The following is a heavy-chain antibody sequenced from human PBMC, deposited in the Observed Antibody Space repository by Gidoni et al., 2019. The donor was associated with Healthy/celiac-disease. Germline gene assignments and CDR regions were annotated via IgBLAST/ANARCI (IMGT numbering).Heavy chain of an antibody. Sequence: EVQLVESGGGLVQPGGSLRLSCAASGFTFSSYSMNWVRQAPGKGLEWVSYISSSSSTIYYADSVKGRFTISRDNAKNSLYLQMNSLRDEDTAVYYCARERAMGGYYYYMDVWGKGTTVTVSS. J-gene: IGHJ6*03. CDR3: ARERAMGGYYYYMDV. CDR1: GFTFSSYS. CDR2: ISSSSSTI. D-gene: IGHD5-18*01. V-gene: IGHV3-48*02.